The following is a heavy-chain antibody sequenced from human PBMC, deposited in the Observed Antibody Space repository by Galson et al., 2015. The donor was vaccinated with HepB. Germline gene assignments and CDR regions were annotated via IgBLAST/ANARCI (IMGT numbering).Heavy chain of an antibody. CDR2: IIPILGIA. V-gene: IGHV1-69*04. J-gene: IGHJ6*03. CDR3: ARDAHSGSYDYYYYYMDV. D-gene: IGHD1-26*01. Sequence: SVKVSCKASGGTFSSYAISWVRQAPGQGLEWMGRIIPILGIANYAQKFQGRVTITADKSTSTAYMELSSLRSEDTAVYYCARDAHSGSYDYYYYYMDVWGKGTTVTVSS. CDR1: GGTFSSYA.